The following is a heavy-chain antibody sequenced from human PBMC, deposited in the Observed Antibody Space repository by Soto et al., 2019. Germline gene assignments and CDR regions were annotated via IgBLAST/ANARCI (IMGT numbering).Heavy chain of an antibody. Sequence: SETLSLTCTVSGGSISSYYWSWIRQPPGKGLEWIGYIYYSGSTNYNPSIKSRVTISVDTSKNQFSLKLSSVTAADTSVYFCSSKVGDGYNYGLDAFDIWGQGTMVTVSS. D-gene: IGHD5-12*01. V-gene: IGHV4-59*01. J-gene: IGHJ3*02. CDR1: GGSISSYY. CDR3: SSKVGDGYNYGLDAFDI. CDR2: IYYSGST.